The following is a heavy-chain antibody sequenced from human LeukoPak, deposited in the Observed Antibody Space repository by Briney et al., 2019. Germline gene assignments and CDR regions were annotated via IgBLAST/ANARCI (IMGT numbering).Heavy chain of an antibody. CDR1: GFTFSSYW. CDR2: INTDGSST. J-gene: IGHJ4*02. D-gene: IGHD2-2*01. V-gene: IGHV3-74*01. Sequence: GGSLRLSCATSGFTFSSYWMHWVRQAPGKGLVWVSRINTDGSSTNYADSVKGRFTISRDNAKNSLYLQMNSLRAEDTAVYYCARNLPAADYWGQGTLVTVSS. CDR3: ARNLPAADY.